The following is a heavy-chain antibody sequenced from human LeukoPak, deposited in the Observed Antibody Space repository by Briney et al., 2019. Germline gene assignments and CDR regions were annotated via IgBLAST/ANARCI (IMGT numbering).Heavy chain of an antibody. Sequence: ASVKVSCKASGGTFSNYGINWVRQAPGQGLEWMGRIIPILDITNYARKFQGRVTITADKSTNTAYMQLTSLRSDDTAVYFCARDIGITMLRGIPPWGKGTLVTVSS. D-gene: IGHD3-10*01. CDR3: ARDIGITMLRGIPP. J-gene: IGHJ5*02. V-gene: IGHV1-69*04. CDR1: GGTFSNYG. CDR2: IIPILDIT.